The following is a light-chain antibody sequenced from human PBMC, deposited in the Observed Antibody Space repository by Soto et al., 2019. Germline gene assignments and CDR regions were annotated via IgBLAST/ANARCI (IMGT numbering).Light chain of an antibody. CDR2: AVT. Sequence: QSALTQPRSVSGSPGQSVTISCSGTSSDVGGYNYVSWYQQHPGKAPKLIIYAVTERPSGVPDRFSGSKSGNTASLTISGLQTEDEAEYYFCSYAASDSVVFGAGTQLTVL. CDR3: CSYAASDSVV. CDR1: SSDVGGYNY. J-gene: IGLJ2*01. V-gene: IGLV2-11*01.